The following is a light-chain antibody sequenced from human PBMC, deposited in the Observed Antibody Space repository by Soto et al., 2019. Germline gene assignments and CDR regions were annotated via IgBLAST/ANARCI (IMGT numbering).Light chain of an antibody. CDR2: GAS. CDR1: QSISNY. CDR3: PPTYSIPFT. V-gene: IGKV1-39*01. J-gene: IGKJ3*01. Sequence: DIQMAQSPSSLSASVGDRVTITCRASQSISNYLNWYQQKPGKAPKLLMSGASSLQSGVPSRFSGSGSGTDFTLTITSLQPDDFANFFCPPTYSIPFTFGPGTKVGIK.